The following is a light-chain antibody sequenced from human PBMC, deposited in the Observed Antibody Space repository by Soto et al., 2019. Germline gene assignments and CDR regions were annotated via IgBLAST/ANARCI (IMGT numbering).Light chain of an antibody. CDR1: QSISNH. CDR2: GAS. CDR3: LHYYEWPRWT. V-gene: IGKV3-15*01. Sequence: EIVLTPSPDTLSVFPGARATLSGLASQSISNHLAWYQQQPGQTPRLRIYGASTTATGIPARFSGSGTGTEFTLTISSLQSEDFAVYYCLHYYEWPRWTFGQGTKVDIK. J-gene: IGKJ1*01.